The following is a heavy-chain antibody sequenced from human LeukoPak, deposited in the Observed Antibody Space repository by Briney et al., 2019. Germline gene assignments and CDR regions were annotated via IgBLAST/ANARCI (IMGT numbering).Heavy chain of an antibody. CDR3: TRYRGASDYFDAFDV. J-gene: IGHJ3*01. D-gene: IGHD5-12*01. CDR1: GFTLSTYW. V-gene: IGHV3-7*05. Sequence: PGRSLRLSCVASGFTLSTYWMTWVRQAPGRGLEWVANIKQDGSEKYYVDSVKGRFSISRDNAKNSLYLQMNSLRAEDTAVYYCTRYRGASDYFDAFDVWGQGTMVTVSS. CDR2: IKQDGSEK.